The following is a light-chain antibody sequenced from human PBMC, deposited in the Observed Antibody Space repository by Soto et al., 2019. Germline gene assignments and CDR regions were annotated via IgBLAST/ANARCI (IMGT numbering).Light chain of an antibody. CDR2: DAS. J-gene: IGKJ1*01. CDR1: QSISSW. Sequence: DIEMTQSPSTLSASVGDRVTITCGASQSISSWLAWYQQKQGKAPKVLIFDASSLESGVPSRFSGSGSATELTLTISSLQNDDFETYYCQQYSTYTWTFGHGTKVDI. V-gene: IGKV1-5*01. CDR3: QQYSTYTWT.